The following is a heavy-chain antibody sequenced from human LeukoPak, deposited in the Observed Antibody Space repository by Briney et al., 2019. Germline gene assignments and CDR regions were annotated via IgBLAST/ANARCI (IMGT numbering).Heavy chain of an antibody. V-gene: IGHV3-48*04. J-gene: IGHJ6*04. CDR1: GFTFSSYS. D-gene: IGHD3-10*02. Sequence: PGGSLRLSCAASGFTFSSYSMNWVRQAPGKGLEWVSHISSSGSTIYYADSVKGRFTISRDNAKNSLYLQMNSLRAEDTAVYYCAELGITMIGGVWGKGTTVTISS. CDR3: AELGITMIGGV. CDR2: ISSSGSTI.